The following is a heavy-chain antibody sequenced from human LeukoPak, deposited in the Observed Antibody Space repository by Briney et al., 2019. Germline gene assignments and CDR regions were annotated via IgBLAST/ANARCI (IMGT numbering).Heavy chain of an antibody. V-gene: IGHV4-59*12. CDR1: GGSISSYY. J-gene: IGHJ5*02. Sequence: SETLSLTCTVSGGSISSYYWSWIRQPPGKGLEWIGYIYYSGSTNYNPSLKSRVTISVDRSKNQFSLKLSSVTAADTAVYYCARGRLLWFGELSSSFDPWGQGTLVTVSS. D-gene: IGHD3-10*01. CDR3: ARGRLLWFGELSSSFDP. CDR2: IYYSGST.